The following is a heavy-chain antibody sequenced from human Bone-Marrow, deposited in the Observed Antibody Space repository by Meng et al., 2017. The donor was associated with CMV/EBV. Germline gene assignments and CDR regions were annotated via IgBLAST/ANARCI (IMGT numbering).Heavy chain of an antibody. CDR3: ARGDYGYH. V-gene: IGHV3-64*02. Sequence: GESLKISCAASGFTFSSYAMHWVRQAPGKGLEYVSAISSNGGSTYYADSVKGRFTISRDNSKNTLYLQMGSLRAEDMAVYYCARGDYGYHWGQRTLVTASS. CDR1: GFTFSSYA. J-gene: IGHJ5*02. CDR2: ISSNGGST. D-gene: IGHD4-17*01.